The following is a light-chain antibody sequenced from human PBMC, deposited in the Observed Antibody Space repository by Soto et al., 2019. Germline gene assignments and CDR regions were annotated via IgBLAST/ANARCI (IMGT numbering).Light chain of an antibody. Sequence: DIVFTQSPGTLSLSRGERATLSCRASQTVPSNYLAWYQQKPGQAPRLLIYDASNRATGIPDRFSGGGSGTDFTLTISGXEPEDFAMYYCQQYGRSRWTFGQGTKVDTK. CDR3: QQYGRSRWT. V-gene: IGKV3-20*01. CDR1: QTVPSNY. J-gene: IGKJ1*01. CDR2: DAS.